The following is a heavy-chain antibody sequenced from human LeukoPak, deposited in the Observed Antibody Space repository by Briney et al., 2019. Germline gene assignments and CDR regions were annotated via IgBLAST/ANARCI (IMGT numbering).Heavy chain of an antibody. J-gene: IGHJ4*02. D-gene: IGHD3-10*01. CDR2: ISSSGSPI. CDR3: AKDPLVRGATYDY. CDR1: GFTFSSYE. Sequence: GGSLRLSCAASGFTFSSYEMNWVRQAPGKGLEWVSYISSSGSPIYYADSVKGRFTISRDNAKNSLYLQMNSLRAEDTAVYYCAKDPLVRGATYDYWGQGTLVTVSS. V-gene: IGHV3-48*03.